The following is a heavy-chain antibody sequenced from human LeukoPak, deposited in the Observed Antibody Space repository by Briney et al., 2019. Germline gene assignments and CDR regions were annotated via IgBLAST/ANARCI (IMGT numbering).Heavy chain of an antibody. D-gene: IGHD6-19*01. J-gene: IGHJ5*02. CDR1: GGSISSGSYY. CDR2: MYTSGST. V-gene: IGHV4-61*02. Sequence: SQTLSLTCTVSGGSISSGSYYWSWIRQPAGKGLEWIGRMYTSGSTNYNPSLKSRVTISVDTSKKQFSLKLSSVTAADTAVYYCAKVVSGWFDPWGQGTLVTVSS. CDR3: AKVVSGWFDP.